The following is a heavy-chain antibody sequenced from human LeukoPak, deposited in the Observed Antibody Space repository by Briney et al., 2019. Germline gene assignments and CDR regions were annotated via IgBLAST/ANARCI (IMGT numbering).Heavy chain of an antibody. Sequence: GEPLKISCKGSGYIFTDYWISWVRQMPGKGLEWMGIIYPGDSDTRSSPSFQGHVTISADKSINTAYLQWSSLKASDTAVYYCARRRRDLQRGFDIWGQGTMVTVSS. D-gene: IGHD5-18*01. CDR3: ARRRRDLQRGFDI. CDR1: GYIFTDYW. V-gene: IGHV5-51*01. J-gene: IGHJ3*02. CDR2: IYPGDSDT.